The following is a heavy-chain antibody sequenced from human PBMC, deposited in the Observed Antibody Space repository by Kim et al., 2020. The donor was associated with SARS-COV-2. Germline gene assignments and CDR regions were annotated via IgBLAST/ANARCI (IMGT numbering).Heavy chain of an antibody. V-gene: IGHV4-31*03. D-gene: IGHD3-10*01. CDR3: ARTPNRPVRGRGGFDY. J-gene: IGHJ4*02. CDR1: GGSISSGGYY. CDR2: IYYSGST. Sequence: SETLSLTCTVSGGSISSGGYYWSWIRQHPGKGLEWIGYIYYSGSTYYNPSLKSRVTISVDTSKNQFSLKLSSVTAADTAVYYCARTPNRPVRGRGGFDYWGQGTLVTVSS.